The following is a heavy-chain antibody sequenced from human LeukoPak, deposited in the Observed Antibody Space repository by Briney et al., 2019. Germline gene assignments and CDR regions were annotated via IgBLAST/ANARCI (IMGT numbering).Heavy chain of an antibody. J-gene: IGHJ3*02. D-gene: IGHD3-22*01. V-gene: IGHV4-34*01. CDR3: ARGRFYYDSSGYLGAFDI. Sequence: SETLSLTCAVYGGSFSAYYWSWIRQPPGKGLEWIGENNHSGSTNYNPSLKSRVTISVDTSKNQFSLKLSSVTAADTAVYYCARGRFYYDSSGYLGAFDIWGQGTMVTVSS. CDR1: GGSFSAYY. CDR2: NNHSGST.